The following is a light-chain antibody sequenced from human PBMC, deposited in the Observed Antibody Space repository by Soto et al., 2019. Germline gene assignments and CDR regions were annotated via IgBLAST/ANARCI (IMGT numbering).Light chain of an antibody. CDR2: DVS. J-gene: IGLJ2*01. V-gene: IGLV2-11*01. CDR1: TGDVGGYNY. Sequence: QSALTQPRSVSGSPGQSVTISCTGTTGDVGGYNYVSWYQHHPGKAPRLMIYDVSKRPSGAPDRFSGSKSGNTASLTISGLQADDEADYYCCSYTGSYTLVFGGGTKLTVL. CDR3: CSYTGSYTLV.